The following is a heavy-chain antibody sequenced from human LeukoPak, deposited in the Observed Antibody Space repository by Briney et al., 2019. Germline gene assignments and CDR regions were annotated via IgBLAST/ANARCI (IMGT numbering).Heavy chain of an antibody. Sequence: PSETLSLTCTVSGGSISSYYWSWIRQPPGKGLEWIGYIYYSGSTNYNPSLKSRVTISVDTSKNQFSLKLSSVTAADTAVYYCAREFYSYGPTDYWGQGTLVTASS. CDR3: AREFYSYGPTDY. CDR1: GGSISSYY. D-gene: IGHD5-18*01. V-gene: IGHV4-59*01. CDR2: IYYSGST. J-gene: IGHJ4*02.